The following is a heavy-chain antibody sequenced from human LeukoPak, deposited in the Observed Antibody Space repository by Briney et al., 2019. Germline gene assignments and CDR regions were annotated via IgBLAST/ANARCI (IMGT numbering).Heavy chain of an antibody. CDR1: GFTFSSYG. D-gene: IGHD3-22*01. CDR3: ARDSVHGYYDSSGYSTLFDC. J-gene: IGHJ4*02. V-gene: IGHV3-30*03. CDR2: ISYDGSNK. Sequence: SGGSLRLSCAASGFTFSSYGMHWVRQAPGKGLEWVAVISYDGSNKYYADSVKGRFTISRDNAKNSLYLQMNSLRAEDTAVYYCARDSVHGYYDSSGYSTLFDCWGQGTLVTVSS.